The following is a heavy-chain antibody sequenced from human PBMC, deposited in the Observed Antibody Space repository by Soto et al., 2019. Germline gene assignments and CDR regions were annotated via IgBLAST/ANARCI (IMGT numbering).Heavy chain of an antibody. Sequence: EVQLLESGGGLVQPGESLRLSCAASGFTYSSYAMSWVRQAPGKGLEWVSVISGSDVSTYYADSVKGRFTISIDNSKNTLYLQMNSLRAEDTAVYYCAKRSSSSTVDYWGQGTLVTVSS. CDR2: ISGSDVST. CDR3: AKRSSSSTVDY. J-gene: IGHJ4*02. CDR1: GFTYSSYA. V-gene: IGHV3-23*01. D-gene: IGHD6-6*01.